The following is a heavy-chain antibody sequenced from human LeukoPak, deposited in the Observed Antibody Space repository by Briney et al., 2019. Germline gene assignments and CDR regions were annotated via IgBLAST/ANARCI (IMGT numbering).Heavy chain of an antibody. V-gene: IGHV3-11*01. CDR3: ARVSYYYDSSGYYYNDAFDI. Sequence: PGGSLRLSCAASGFTFSDYYMSWIRQAPGKGLEWVSYISSSGSTIYYADSVKGRFTISRDNAKNSLYLQMNSLRAEDTAVYYCARVSYYYDSSGYYYNDAFDIWGQGTMVTVSS. CDR2: ISSSGSTI. CDR1: GFTFSDYY. D-gene: IGHD3-22*01. J-gene: IGHJ3*02.